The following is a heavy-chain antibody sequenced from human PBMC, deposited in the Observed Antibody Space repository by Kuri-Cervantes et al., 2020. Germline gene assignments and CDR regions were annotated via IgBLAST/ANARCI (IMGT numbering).Heavy chain of an antibody. CDR3: AREAVTHDILTGYSFDY. CDR2: IYHSGST. V-gene: IGHV4-30-2*01. CDR1: GGSISSGGYS. D-gene: IGHD3-9*01. Sequence: SETLSLTCAVSGGSISSGGYSWSWIRQPPGKGLEWIGYIYHSGSTYYNPSLKSRVTISVDTSKNQFSLKLSSVTAADTAVYYCAREAVTHDILTGYSFDYWGQGTLVTVSS. J-gene: IGHJ4*02.